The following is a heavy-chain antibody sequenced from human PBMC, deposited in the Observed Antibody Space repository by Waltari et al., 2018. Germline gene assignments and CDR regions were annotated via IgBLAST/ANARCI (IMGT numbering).Heavy chain of an antibody. CDR3: ARDGAHYGSGSYSYYYYGMDV. CDR1: GFTFSSYW. D-gene: IGHD3-10*01. V-gene: IGHV3-7*01. J-gene: IGHJ6*02. Sequence: EVQLVESGGGLVQPGGSLRLSCAASGFTFSSYWMSWVRQAPGKGLEWVANIKQDGSEKYYVDSVKGRFTISRDNAKNSLYLQMNSLRAEDTAVYYCARDGAHYGSGSYSYYYYGMDVWGQGTTVTVSS. CDR2: IKQDGSEK.